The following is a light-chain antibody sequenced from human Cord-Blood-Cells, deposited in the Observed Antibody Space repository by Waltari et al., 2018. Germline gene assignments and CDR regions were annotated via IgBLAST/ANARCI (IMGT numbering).Light chain of an antibody. V-gene: IGLV1-36*01. Sequence: QSVLTQPPSVSEAPRQRVTISCSGSSSHIGNNAVKWYQQLPGKAPKLLIYYDDLLPSGVSDRFSGSKSGTSASLAISGLQSEDEADYYCAAWDDSLNGPVFGGGTKLTVL. CDR3: AAWDDSLNGPV. J-gene: IGLJ3*02. CDR1: SSHIGNNA. CDR2: YDD.